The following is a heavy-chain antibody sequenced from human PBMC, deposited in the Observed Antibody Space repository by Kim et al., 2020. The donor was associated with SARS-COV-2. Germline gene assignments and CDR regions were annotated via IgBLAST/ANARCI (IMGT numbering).Heavy chain of an antibody. J-gene: IGHJ6*02. V-gene: IGHV4-34*01. Sequence: SETLSLTFAVYGGSFSGYYWSWIRQPPGKGLEWIGEINHSGSTNYNPSLKSRVTISVDTSTNQLSLKMSSVTAADTPVYYCARGAATVTIIYYYYGMDVWGQGTTVTVSS. CDR1: GGSFSGYY. D-gene: IGHD4-4*01. CDR3: ARGAATVTIIYYYYGMDV. CDR2: INHSGST.